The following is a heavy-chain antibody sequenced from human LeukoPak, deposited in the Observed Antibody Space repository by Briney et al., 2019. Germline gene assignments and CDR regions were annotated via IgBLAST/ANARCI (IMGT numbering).Heavy chain of an antibody. V-gene: IGHV1-46*01. CDR3: ARIRDGYNDAYDI. CDR1: GYTFTSYY. Sequence: ASVTVSFKASGYTFTSYYIHLVRQAPGQGFEWMAIINPSDGSTTNSQKFQGRVTMTRDTSTSTVYMELSGLRSEDTALYYCARIRDGYNDAYDIWGQGTMVTVSS. D-gene: IGHD5-24*01. J-gene: IGHJ3*02. CDR2: INPSDGST.